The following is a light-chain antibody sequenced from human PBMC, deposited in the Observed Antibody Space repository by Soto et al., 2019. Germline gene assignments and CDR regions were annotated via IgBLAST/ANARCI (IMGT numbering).Light chain of an antibody. CDR2: AAS. CDR3: QQLSAYPLT. J-gene: IGKJ4*01. Sequence: IQLTQSPSSLSASVGDRVTITCRASQGISSYLAWYQQKPGKAPKILIYAASNLQSGVPSRFSGSGSGTDFTLTISSLQPEDFATYYCQQLSAYPLTFGGGTKLDIK. CDR1: QGISSY. V-gene: IGKV1-9*01.